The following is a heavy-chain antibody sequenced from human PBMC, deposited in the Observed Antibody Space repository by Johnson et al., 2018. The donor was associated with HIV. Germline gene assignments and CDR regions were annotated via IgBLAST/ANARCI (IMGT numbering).Heavy chain of an antibody. Sequence: VQLVESGGGLVQPGGSLRLSCAASGFTFSCYDVHWVRQATGKGLEWVSPIGTAGDTYYPGSVKGRFSISRDNGKNSLYLQMNSLRAEDTAVYYCAIIPPGGAGKGADAFDIWGQGTMVTVSS. CDR3: AIIPPGGAGKGADAFDI. D-gene: IGHD1-26*01. V-gene: IGHV3-13*01. J-gene: IGHJ3*02. CDR1: GFTFSCYD. CDR2: IGTAGDT.